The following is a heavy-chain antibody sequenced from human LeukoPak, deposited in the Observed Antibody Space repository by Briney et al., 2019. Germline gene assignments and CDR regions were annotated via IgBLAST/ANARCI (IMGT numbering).Heavy chain of an antibody. CDR2: ISTTSSYL. J-gene: IGHJ5*02. Sequence: GGSLRLSCAASGFTFTSYPMNWVRQAPGKGLEWVSSISTTSSYLYYADSLKGRFTISRDNAKNSLYLQMNSLRDEDTAVYYCARGWNWNDNWFDPWGQGTLVTVSS. V-gene: IGHV3-21*01. D-gene: IGHD1-1*01. CDR3: ARGWNWNDNWFDP. CDR1: GFTFTSYP.